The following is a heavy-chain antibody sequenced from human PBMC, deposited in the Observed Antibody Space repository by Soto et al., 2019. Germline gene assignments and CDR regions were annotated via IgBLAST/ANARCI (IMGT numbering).Heavy chain of an antibody. Sequence: QVQLQQWGAGLLKPSETLSLTCAVYGGSFSGYYWSWIRQPPGKGLEWIGEINHSGSTNYNPSLKSRVTISVDTSKNQFSLKLSSVTAADTAVYYCARVTRSSLYEGSWFDPWGQGTLVTVSS. CDR1: GGSFSGYY. V-gene: IGHV4-34*01. CDR2: INHSGST. J-gene: IGHJ5*02. D-gene: IGHD6-13*01. CDR3: ARVTRSSLYEGSWFDP.